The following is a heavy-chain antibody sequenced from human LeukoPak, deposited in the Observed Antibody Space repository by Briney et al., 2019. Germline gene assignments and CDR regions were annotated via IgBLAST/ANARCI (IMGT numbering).Heavy chain of an antibody. D-gene: IGHD3-22*01. Sequence: GGSLRLSCAASGFTFSSYAMRWVRQAPGKGLEWVAVISYDGSNKYYADSVKGRFTISRDNSKNTLYLQMNSLRAEDTAVYYCARAAWDYYDSSGYYYDYWGQGTLVTVSS. CDR3: ARAAWDYYDSSGYYYDY. CDR1: GFTFSSYA. CDR2: ISYDGSNK. V-gene: IGHV3-30-3*01. J-gene: IGHJ4*02.